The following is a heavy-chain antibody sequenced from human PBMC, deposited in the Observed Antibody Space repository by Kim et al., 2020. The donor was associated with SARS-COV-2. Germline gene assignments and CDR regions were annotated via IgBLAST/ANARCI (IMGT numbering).Heavy chain of an antibody. V-gene: IGHV1-46*01. J-gene: IGHJ4*01. CDR3: ARGGNTYYYGSGGYYYFDY. Sequence: ASVKVSCKASGYTFTSHYIHWVRQAPGQGLEWIGMMNPSGGNTNFAQNFQGRVTMTRDTSTSTVYMELRSLSSKDTALYYCARGGNTYYYGSGGYYYFDY. CDR1: GYTFTSHY. D-gene: IGHD3-10*01. CDR2: MNPSGGNT.